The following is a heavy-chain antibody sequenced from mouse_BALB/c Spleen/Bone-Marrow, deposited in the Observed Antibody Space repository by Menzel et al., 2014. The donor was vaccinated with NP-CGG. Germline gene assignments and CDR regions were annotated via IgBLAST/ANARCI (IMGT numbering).Heavy chain of an antibody. CDR1: GFTFSNYG. D-gene: IGHD2-1*01. CDR3: VRGNYGNYVDYFDF. J-gene: IGHJ2*01. Sequence: EVKLVESGGGLVQPGGSLKLSCAASGFTFSNYGMSWVRQTPDKRLELVATINSNGGSTYYPDSVKGRFTISRDTAKSTLYLQMSSLKSEETAMYYCVRGNYGNYVDYFDFWGQGTTLTVSS. CDR2: INSNGGST. V-gene: IGHV5-6-3*01.